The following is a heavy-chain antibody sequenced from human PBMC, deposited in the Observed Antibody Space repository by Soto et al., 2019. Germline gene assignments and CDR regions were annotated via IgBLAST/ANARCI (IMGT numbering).Heavy chain of an antibody. D-gene: IGHD4-17*01. J-gene: IGHJ3*02. Sequence: QVQLVESGGGVVQPGRSLRLSCAASGFTFSSYAMHWVRQAPGKGLEWVAVISYDGRNKYYADSVKGRFTISRDNSKNTLYLQMTSLIAEDTAVYYCARYGAWGNAFDIWGQGTMVTVSS. CDR2: ISYDGRNK. CDR3: ARYGAWGNAFDI. CDR1: GFTFSSYA. V-gene: IGHV3-30-3*01.